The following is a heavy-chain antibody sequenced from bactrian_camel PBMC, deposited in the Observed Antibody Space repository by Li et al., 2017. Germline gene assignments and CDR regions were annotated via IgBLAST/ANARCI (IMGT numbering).Heavy chain of an antibody. CDR3: TKDGAVVAGGLPTEDD. D-gene: IGHD6*01. Sequence: HVQLMESGGDLVQPGGSLRLSCEASGFTFSNYWMYWVRQAPGKGLEWVSSINQYSGSNTYYADSVKGRFTMSRDNAKNTVYLQMNSLKTEDTAMYYCTKDGAVVAGGLPTEDDWGQGTQVTVS. CDR1: GFTFSNYW. J-gene: IGHJ4*01. V-gene: IGHV3S1*01. CDR2: INQYSGSNT.